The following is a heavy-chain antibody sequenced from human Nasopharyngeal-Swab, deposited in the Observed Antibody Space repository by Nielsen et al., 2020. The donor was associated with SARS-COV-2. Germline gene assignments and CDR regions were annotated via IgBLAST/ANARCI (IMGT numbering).Heavy chain of an antibody. CDR1: GGTFSSYA. D-gene: IGHD3-10*01. CDR3: AREQRITMVRGGSGAFDI. Sequence: SVKVSCKASGGTFSSYAISWVRQAPGQGLEWMGGIIPIFGTANYAQKFQGRVTITADESTSTAYMELSSLRSGDTAVYYCAREQRITMVRGGSGAFDIWGQGTMVTVSS. V-gene: IGHV1-69*13. J-gene: IGHJ3*02. CDR2: IIPIFGTA.